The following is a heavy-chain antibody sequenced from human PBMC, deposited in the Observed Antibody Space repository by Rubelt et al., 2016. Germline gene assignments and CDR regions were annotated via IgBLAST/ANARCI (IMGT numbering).Heavy chain of an antibody. V-gene: IGHV1-46*03. CDR2: INPSSGGT. J-gene: IGHJ4*02. CDR1: GYTFTSYY. CDR3: ARVSIGYSCYEAFDY. Sequence: QVQLVQSGAEVKKPGASVKVSCKASGYTFTSYYMHWVRQAPGQGLVWMGIINPSSGGTSYAQKFQGRVTMTMDTSTITVYMELSSLRSEDTAVYYCARVSIGYSCYEAFDYWGQGTLVTVSS. D-gene: IGHD5-12*01.